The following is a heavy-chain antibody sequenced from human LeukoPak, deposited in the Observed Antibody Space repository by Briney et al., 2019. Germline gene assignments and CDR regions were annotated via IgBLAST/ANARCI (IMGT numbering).Heavy chain of an antibody. CDR3: ARVESPYGSGSSPQDNWFDP. CDR1: GDSIRSSSYY. CDR2: IYYSGST. J-gene: IGHJ5*02. Sequence: PSETLSLTCTVSGDSIRSSSYYWGWIRQPPGKGLEWIGYIYYSGSTNYNPSLKSRVTISVDTSKNQFSLKLSSVTAADTAVYYCARVESPYGSGSSPQDNWFDPWGQGTLVTVSS. V-gene: IGHV4-61*05. D-gene: IGHD3-10*01.